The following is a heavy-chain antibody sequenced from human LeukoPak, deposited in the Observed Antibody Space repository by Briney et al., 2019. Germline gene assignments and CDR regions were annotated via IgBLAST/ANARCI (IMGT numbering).Heavy chain of an antibody. CDR2: IIASGGST. V-gene: IGHV3-23*01. CDR3: AKALDIVVVVAALDY. J-gene: IGHJ4*02. D-gene: IGHD2-15*01. CDR1: GFTFSSYA. Sequence: PGGSLRLSCAASGFTFSSYAMSWVRQAPGKGLEWVSTIIASGGSTYDADSVKGRFTISRGNSRNTLYLQMNSLRAEDTAVYYCAKALDIVVVVAALDYWGQGTLVTVSS.